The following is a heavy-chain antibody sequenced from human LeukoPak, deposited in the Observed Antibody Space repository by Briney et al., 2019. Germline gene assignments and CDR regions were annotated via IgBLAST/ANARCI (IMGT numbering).Heavy chain of an antibody. CDR2: FYYSGST. D-gene: IGHD3-16*01. CDR1: GGSISSYY. CDR3: ARGWAYFDY. Sequence: SETLSPTCTVSGGSISSYYWSWIRQPPGKGLEWIVSFYYSGSTNYNPSLKSRATISVDTSKNQFSLKLSSVTAADTAVYYCARGWAYFDYWGQGTLVTVSS. V-gene: IGHV4-59*08. J-gene: IGHJ4*02.